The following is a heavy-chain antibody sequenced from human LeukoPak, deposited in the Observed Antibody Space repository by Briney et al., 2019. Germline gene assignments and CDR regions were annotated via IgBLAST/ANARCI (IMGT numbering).Heavy chain of an antibody. CDR3: AREKSSGWYWFDP. Sequence: SETLSLTCTVSGGSISSGGYYWSWIRQHPGEGLEWIGYIYYSGSTYYNPSLKSRVTISVDTSKNQFSLKLSSVTAADTAVYYCAREKSSGWYWFDPWGQGTLVTVSS. J-gene: IGHJ5*02. D-gene: IGHD6-19*01. V-gene: IGHV4-31*03. CDR2: IYYSGST. CDR1: GGSISSGGYY.